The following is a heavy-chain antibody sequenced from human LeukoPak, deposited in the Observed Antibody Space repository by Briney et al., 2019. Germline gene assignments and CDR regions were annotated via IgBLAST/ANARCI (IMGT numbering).Heavy chain of an antibody. CDR2: ISAYNGNT. V-gene: IGHV1-18*01. Sequence: ASVKVSCKASGYTFTSYGISWVRQAPGQGLEWMGWISAYNGNTNYAQKLQGRVTMTTDTSTSTAYMELRSLRSDDTAVYYCARVAYYDSSGYTVKYSDYWGQGTLVTVSS. D-gene: IGHD3-22*01. CDR3: ARVAYYDSSGYTVKYSDY. CDR1: GYTFTSYG. J-gene: IGHJ4*02.